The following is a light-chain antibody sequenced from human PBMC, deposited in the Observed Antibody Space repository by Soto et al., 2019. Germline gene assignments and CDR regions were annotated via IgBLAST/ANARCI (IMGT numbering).Light chain of an antibody. Sequence: ETVLTQSPGTLSLSPGERATLPCRSSQSVRSNFLAWYQQKPGQAPRLLIYGASNRATGIPDRFSGSGSGTDFTLAISSLEPEDFAVYYCQQRSNWPLNFGGGTKVDIK. V-gene: IGKV3D-20*02. CDR1: QSVRSNF. J-gene: IGKJ4*01. CDR2: GAS. CDR3: QQRSNWPLN.